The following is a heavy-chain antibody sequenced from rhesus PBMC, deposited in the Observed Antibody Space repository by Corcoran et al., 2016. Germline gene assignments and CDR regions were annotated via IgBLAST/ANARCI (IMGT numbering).Heavy chain of an antibody. Sequence: QVQLQESGPGLVKPSETLSLTCAVSGGSISSSNWWSWIRQSPGKGLEWIGGIYGSGGSTEYNPSRKSRVTISIDTSKNQFSLKLSSVTAADTAVYYCARHPYWGGFDYWGQGVLVTVSS. CDR1: GGSISSSNW. CDR3: ARHPYWGGFDY. CDR2: IYGSGGST. J-gene: IGHJ4*01. D-gene: IGHD3-34*01. V-gene: IGHV4-93*02.